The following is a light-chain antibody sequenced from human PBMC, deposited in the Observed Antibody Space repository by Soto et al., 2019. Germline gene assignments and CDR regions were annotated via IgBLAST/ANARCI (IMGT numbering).Light chain of an antibody. CDR2: GNS. Sequence: QSGLTQPRSVSGAPGQSVTISCTESSSNIGAGYDVHWYQQLPGTAPKLLIYGNSNRPSGVPDRFSGSKSGTSASLAITGLQAEDEADYYCQSYDSSLSGSVFGTGTKVTVL. V-gene: IGLV1-40*01. CDR3: QSYDSSLSGSV. J-gene: IGLJ1*01. CDR1: SSNIGAGYD.